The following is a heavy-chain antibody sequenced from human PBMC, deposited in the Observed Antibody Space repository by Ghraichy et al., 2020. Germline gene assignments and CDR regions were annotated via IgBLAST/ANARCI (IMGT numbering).Heavy chain of an antibody. D-gene: IGHD1-1*01. J-gene: IGHJ4*02. CDR3: ATHNNWAFNY. Sequence: GESLNISCAASGFTFSSSWMSWVRQAPGKGLEWVANMNQDGSEKSYVDSVKGRFTISRDNAENSLYLQMNSLRAEDTAVYYCATHNNWAFNYWGQGTLVPGSS. V-gene: IGHV3-7*01. CDR2: MNQDGSEK. CDR1: GFTFSSSW.